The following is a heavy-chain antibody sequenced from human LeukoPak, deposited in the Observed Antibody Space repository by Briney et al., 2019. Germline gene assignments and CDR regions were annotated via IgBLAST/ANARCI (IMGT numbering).Heavy chain of an antibody. D-gene: IGHD3-10*01. Sequence: KPSETLSLTCTVSGYSISSGYYWGWIRQPPGKGLEWIGSIYYSGSTYYNPSLKSRVTISVDTSKNQFSLKLSSVTAADTAVYYCARHVWFGELLFTFDYWGQGTLVTVSS. CDR1: GYSISSGYY. CDR2: IYYSGST. CDR3: ARHVWFGELLFTFDY. V-gene: IGHV4-38-2*02. J-gene: IGHJ4*02.